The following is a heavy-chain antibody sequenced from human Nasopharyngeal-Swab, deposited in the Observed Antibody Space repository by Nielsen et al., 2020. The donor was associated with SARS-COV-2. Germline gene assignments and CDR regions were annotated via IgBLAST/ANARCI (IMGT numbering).Heavy chain of an antibody. J-gene: IGHJ4*02. D-gene: IGHD2-15*01. CDR2: IYYSGST. V-gene: IGHV4-59*01. CDR1: GGSISSYY. Sequence: SETLSLTCTVSGGSISSYYWSWIRQPPGKGLEWIGYIYYSGSTNYNPSLKSRVTISVDTSKNQFSLKLSSVTAADTAVYCCARELRIGNFDYWGQGTLVTVSS. CDR3: ARELRIGNFDY.